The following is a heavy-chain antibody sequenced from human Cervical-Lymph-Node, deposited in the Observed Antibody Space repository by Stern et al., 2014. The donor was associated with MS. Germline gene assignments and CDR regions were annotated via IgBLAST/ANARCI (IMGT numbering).Heavy chain of an antibody. CDR2: INTNTGNP. CDR3: ASGNPQFFFFDSDLNWFDP. J-gene: IGHJ5*02. Sequence: VQLVESGSELKKPGASVKVSCKASGYSFTSYAMNWVRQAPGQGLEWMGWINTNTGNPTYARGFTGRFVFSLDTSVSTAYLQISSLKAEDTAVYYCASGNPQFFFFDSDLNWFDPWGQGTLVTVSS. D-gene: IGHD3-3*01. V-gene: IGHV7-4-1*02. CDR1: GYSFTSYA.